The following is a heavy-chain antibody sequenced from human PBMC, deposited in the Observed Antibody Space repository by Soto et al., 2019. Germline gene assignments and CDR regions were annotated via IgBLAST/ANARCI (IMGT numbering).Heavy chain of an antibody. Sequence: QVHLQESGPGLVKPSETLSLTCTISGGSIGDYHWSWIRQSPGKGLEWLGYVYYGGSTNYNPSLTSRVTVAVDTSKNQFSLKLNSVTAADTAVYYCARQGPFLDWPEGYMDVWGKGTRVIVSS. CDR3: ARQGPFLDWPEGYMDV. CDR1: GGSIGDYH. J-gene: IGHJ6*03. D-gene: IGHD3-3*02. CDR2: VYYGGST. V-gene: IGHV4-59*01.